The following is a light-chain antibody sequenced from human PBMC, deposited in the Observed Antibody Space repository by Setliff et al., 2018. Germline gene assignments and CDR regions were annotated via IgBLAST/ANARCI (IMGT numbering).Light chain of an antibody. CDR2: DVS. J-gene: IGLJ1*01. V-gene: IGLV2-11*01. Sequence: QSVLTQPRSVSGSPGQSVTISCTGTSSDVGGYNYVSWYQQYPGKAPKLMIYDVSKRPSGVPDRFSGSKSGNTASLTISGLQAEDEADYYCCSYAGSYPYGFGTGTKVTVL. CDR1: SSDVGGYNY. CDR3: CSYAGSYPYG.